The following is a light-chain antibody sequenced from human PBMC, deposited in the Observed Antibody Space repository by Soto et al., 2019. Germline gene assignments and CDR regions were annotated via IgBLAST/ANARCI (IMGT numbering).Light chain of an antibody. CDR1: QSVSSY. CDR2: DAS. J-gene: IGKJ4*01. CDR3: HQRSSWPLS. Sequence: EIVLTQSPATLSLSPGERATLSCRASQSVSSYFACYQQKPGQTPRLLIYDASNRATGIPARCSGSGSGTDYSLTIGSLEPGEFAVYYGHQRSSWPLSFGVGTKVEI. V-gene: IGKV3-11*01.